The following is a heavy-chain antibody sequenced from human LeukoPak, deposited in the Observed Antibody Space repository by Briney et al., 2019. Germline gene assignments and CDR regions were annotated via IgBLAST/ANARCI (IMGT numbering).Heavy chain of an antibody. V-gene: IGHV1-69*13. CDR3: ARPVTPAGYFDY. CDR1: GGTFSSYA. D-gene: IGHD6-13*01. CDR2: IIPIFGTA. J-gene: IGHJ4*02. Sequence: SVKVSCKASGGTFSSYAISWVRQAPGQGLEWMGGIIPIFGTANYAQKFQGRVTITADESTSTAYMELSSLRSEDTAVYYCARPVTPAGYFDYWGQGTLVTVSS.